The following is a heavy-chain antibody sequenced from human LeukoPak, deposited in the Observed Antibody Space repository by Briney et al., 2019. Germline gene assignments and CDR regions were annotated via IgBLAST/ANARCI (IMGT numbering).Heavy chain of an antibody. J-gene: IGHJ4*02. CDR2: ITPKSGDT. D-gene: IGHD3-3*02. V-gene: IGHV1-2*02. CDR3: ARVRLADERAWAY. CDR1: GYTFSDFY. Sequence: EASVKVSCKASGYTFSDFYIHWVRQAPGQGLEYVGWITPKSGDTYSPQRSQGRVTMTRDASISTAYMELSSLRSDDTAVYFCARVRLADERAWAYWGQGTLVTVSS.